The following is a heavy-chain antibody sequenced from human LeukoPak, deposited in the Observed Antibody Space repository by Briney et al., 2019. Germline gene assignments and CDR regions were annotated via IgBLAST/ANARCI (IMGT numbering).Heavy chain of an antibody. J-gene: IGHJ4*02. CDR2: IYHSGST. CDR3: ASIQSIAVAGSVDY. Sequence: SETLSLTCAVSGYSISSGYYWGWIRQPPGKGLEWIGSIYHSGSTYYNPSLKSRVTISVDTSNNQFSLKLSSVTAADTAVYYCASIQSIAVAGSVDYWGQGTLVTVSS. D-gene: IGHD6-19*01. CDR1: GYSISSGYY. V-gene: IGHV4-38-2*01.